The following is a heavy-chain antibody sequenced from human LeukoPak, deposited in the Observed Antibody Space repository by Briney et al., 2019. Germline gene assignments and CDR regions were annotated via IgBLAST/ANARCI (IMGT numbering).Heavy chain of an antibody. V-gene: IGHV3-23*01. CDR2: IRGSGGRT. D-gene: IGHD3-9*01. CDR3: AKSPPQYYYDSFTGYYAPLHY. Sequence: GGSVRLSCAASGFTFRTNWMSWVRQAQGRGLEWVSAIRGSGGRTFYADSVKGRFTISRDNSKNTMYLQMNSLRAEDTAVYYCAKSPPQYYYDSFTGYYAPLHYWGQGTLLTVSS. J-gene: IGHJ4*02. CDR1: GFTFRTNW.